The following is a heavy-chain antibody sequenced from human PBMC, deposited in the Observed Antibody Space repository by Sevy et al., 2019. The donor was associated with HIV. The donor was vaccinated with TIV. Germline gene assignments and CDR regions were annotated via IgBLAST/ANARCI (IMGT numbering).Heavy chain of an antibody. Sequence: GESLKISCKGSGYSFTSYWIGWVRQMPGKGLEWMGIIYPGDSDTRYSPSFQGQVTISADKSISTAYLQWSSLKASDTAMYYCARLPEIAAAGLYFDYWGQRTLVTVSS. CDR3: ARLPEIAAAGLYFDY. V-gene: IGHV5-51*01. CDR2: IYPGDSDT. D-gene: IGHD6-13*01. J-gene: IGHJ4*02. CDR1: GYSFTSYW.